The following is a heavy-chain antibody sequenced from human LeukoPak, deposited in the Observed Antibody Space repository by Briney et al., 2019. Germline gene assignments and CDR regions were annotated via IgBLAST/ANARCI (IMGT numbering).Heavy chain of an antibody. CDR1: GGSISSGSYY. V-gene: IGHV4-61*02. CDR2: IYTSGST. J-gene: IGHJ3*02. D-gene: IGHD1-1*01. CDR3: ARHWLLERGDKDDAFDI. Sequence: PSQTLSLTCTVSGGSISSGSYYWSWIRQPAGKGLEWIGRIYTSGSTNYNPSLKSRVTISVDTSKNQFSLKLSSVTAADTAVYYCARHWLLERGDKDDAFDIWGQGTMVTVSS.